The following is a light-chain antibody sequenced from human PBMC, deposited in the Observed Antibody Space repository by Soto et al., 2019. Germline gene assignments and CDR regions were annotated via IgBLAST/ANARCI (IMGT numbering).Light chain of an antibody. CDR3: QQYNSWPPIT. CDR1: QSVSSSY. Sequence: EIGLTQSPGTLSLSQGERATLSCRASQSVSSSYLAWYQQKPGQAPRLLIYGASSRATGIPDRFSGSGSGTDFTLTISRLEPEDFAVYYCQQYNSWPPITFGQGTRLEIK. CDR2: GAS. J-gene: IGKJ5*01. V-gene: IGKV3-20*01.